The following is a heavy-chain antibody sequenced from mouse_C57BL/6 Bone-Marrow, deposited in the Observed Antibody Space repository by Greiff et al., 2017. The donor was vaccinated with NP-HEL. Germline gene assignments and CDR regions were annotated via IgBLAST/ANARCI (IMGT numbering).Heavy chain of an antibody. J-gene: IGHJ3*01. CDR1: GFTFSDYY. Sequence: DVKLVESGGGLVQPGGSLKLSCAASGFTFSDYYMYWVRQTPEKRLEWVAYISNGGGSTYYPDTVKGRFTISRDNAKNTLYLQMSRRKSEDTAMYYCARHPYGNYGGFAYWGQGTLVTVSA. CDR3: ARHPYGNYGGFAY. CDR2: ISNGGGST. D-gene: IGHD2-1*01. V-gene: IGHV5-12*01.